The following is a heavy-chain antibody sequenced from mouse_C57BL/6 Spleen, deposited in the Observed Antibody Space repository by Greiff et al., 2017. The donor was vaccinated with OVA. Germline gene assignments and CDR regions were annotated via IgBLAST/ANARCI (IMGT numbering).Heavy chain of an antibody. V-gene: IGHV1-55*01. CDR2: IYPGSGST. CDR1: GYTFTSYW. CDR3: ARRRIYYGSLYAMDY. Sequence: QVQLQQPGAELVKPGASVKMSCKASGYTFTSYWITWVKQRPGQGLEWIGDIYPGSGSTNYNEKFKSKATLTVATSSSTAYMQLSSLTSEDSAVYYCARRRIYYGSLYAMDYWGQGTSVTVSS. J-gene: IGHJ4*01. D-gene: IGHD1-1*01.